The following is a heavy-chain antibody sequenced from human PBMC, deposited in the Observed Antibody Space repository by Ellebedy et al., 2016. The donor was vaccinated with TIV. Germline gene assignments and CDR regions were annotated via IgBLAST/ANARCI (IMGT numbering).Heavy chain of an antibody. V-gene: IGHV4-34*01. J-gene: IGHJ6*02. Sequence: MPSETQSLTCAVYGGSFSGYSWSWIRQPPGKGLEWIGEINHSGSTSYNPSLKSRVTISVDTSKNQFSLKLSSVTAADTAVYYCARVVVPAAMLLYYYYAMDVWGQGTTVTVSS. CDR1: GGSFSGYS. CDR3: ARVVVPAAMLLYYYYAMDV. D-gene: IGHD2-2*01. CDR2: INHSGST.